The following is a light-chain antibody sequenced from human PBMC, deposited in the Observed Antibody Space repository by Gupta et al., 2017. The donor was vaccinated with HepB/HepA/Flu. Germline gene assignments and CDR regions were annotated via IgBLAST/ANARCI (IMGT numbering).Light chain of an antibody. CDR3: QQSYSTLWT. CDR2: AAS. Sequence: DIQITQAPSSLSASVGDRVTITCRASQSSSSYLNWYQQKPGRAPKLLIYAASSLQSGVPSRFSGSGSGTDCTLTISSLQPEDFATYYCQQSYSTLWTFGQGTKVEIK. V-gene: IGKV1-39*01. J-gene: IGKJ1*01. CDR1: QSSSSY.